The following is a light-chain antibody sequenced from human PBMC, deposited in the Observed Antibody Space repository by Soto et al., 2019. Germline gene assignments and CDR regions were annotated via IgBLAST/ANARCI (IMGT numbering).Light chain of an antibody. J-gene: IGKJ1*01. CDR2: DAS. V-gene: IGKV1-5*01. CDR3: LQYNGYYRT. CDR1: QTISGW. Sequence: DIQMTQSPSTLSASVGDTFTITCRSSQTISGWLAWYQHRPGKAPNLLIFDASTLESGVPSRFSGSGSGTTFTLTISRLQADDFATYYCLQYNGYYRTFGQGTKVDIK.